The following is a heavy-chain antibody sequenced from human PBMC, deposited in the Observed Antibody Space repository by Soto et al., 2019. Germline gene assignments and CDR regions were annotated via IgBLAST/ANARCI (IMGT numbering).Heavy chain of an antibody. CDR1: GFTFSTYS. CDR2: ISSSSNTV. Sequence: GGSLRLSCAASGFTFSTYSMNWVRQAPGKGLEWVSYISSSSNTVFYADSVKGRFTISRDNAKNSLYLQMNSLRVEDTAVYYCARAVAVCFDSWGQGTLVTV. J-gene: IGHJ4*02. CDR3: ARAVAVCFDS. V-gene: IGHV3-48*01. D-gene: IGHD6-19*01.